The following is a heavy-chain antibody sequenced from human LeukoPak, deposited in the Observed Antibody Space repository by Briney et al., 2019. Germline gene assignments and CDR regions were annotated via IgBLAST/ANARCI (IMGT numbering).Heavy chain of an antibody. Sequence: SGGSLRLSCAASGFTFSSYSMNWVRHAPGKGLVWVAAIKTDGSDMQYADSVKGRFAISRDNAKNTVYLQMNSLRDEDTAVYYCVRDQTVFTILDYWGQGTLVTVSS. CDR1: GFTFSSYS. V-gene: IGHV3-74*03. D-gene: IGHD4-17*01. J-gene: IGHJ4*02. CDR2: IKTDGSDM. CDR3: VRDQTVFTILDY.